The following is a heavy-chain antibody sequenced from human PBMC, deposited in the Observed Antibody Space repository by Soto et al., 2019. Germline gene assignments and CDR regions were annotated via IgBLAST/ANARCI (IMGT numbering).Heavy chain of an antibody. CDR2: INHSGST. CDR3: ARVSIAVAGLAYYYYYYGMDV. CDR1: GGSFSGYY. Sequence: LSLTFDVYGGSFSGYYWSWIRQPPGKGLEWIGEINHSGSTNYNPSLKSRVTISVDTSKNQFSLKLSSVTAADTAVYYCARVSIAVAGLAYYYYYYGMDVWGQGTKVTVSS. V-gene: IGHV4-34*01. D-gene: IGHD6-19*01. J-gene: IGHJ6*02.